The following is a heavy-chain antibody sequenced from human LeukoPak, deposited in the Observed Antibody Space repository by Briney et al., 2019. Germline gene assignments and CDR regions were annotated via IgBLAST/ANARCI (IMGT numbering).Heavy chain of an antibody. CDR2: ISSSGSTI. V-gene: IGHV3-11*01. Sequence: GGSLRLSCAASGFTFRDYYMSGIRQAPGKELEWVSYISSSGSTIYYADSVKGRFTISRDNAKNSLYLQMNSLRAEDTAVYYCARVLGLRLGELSPDYYGMDVWGQGTTVTVSS. J-gene: IGHJ6*02. CDR1: GFTFRDYY. D-gene: IGHD3-16*02. CDR3: ARVLGLRLGELSPDYYGMDV.